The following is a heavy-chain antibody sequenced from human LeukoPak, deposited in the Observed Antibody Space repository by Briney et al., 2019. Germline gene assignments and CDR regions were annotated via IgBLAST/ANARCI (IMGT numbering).Heavy chain of an antibody. CDR3: ARDHSMGHGGFYFDY. CDR1: EFSVGSNY. CDR2: IYSGGST. J-gene: IGHJ4*02. D-gene: IGHD2/OR15-2a*01. V-gene: IGHV3-66*01. Sequence: GGSLRLSCAASEFSVGSNYMTWVRQAPGKGLEWVSLIYSGGSTYYADSVKGRFTISRDNSKNTLYLQMNSLRAEDTAVYYCARDHSMGHGGFYFDYWGQGTLVTVSS.